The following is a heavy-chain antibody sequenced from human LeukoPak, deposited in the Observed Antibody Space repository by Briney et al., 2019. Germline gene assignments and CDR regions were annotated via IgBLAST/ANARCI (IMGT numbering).Heavy chain of an antibody. CDR3: ARDWYYYDSSGGFYYYGMDV. CDR1: GGTFSSYG. Sequence: SVKVSCKASGGTFSSYGISWVRQAPGQGIEWMGGIIPIFGTANYAQKFQGRVTITADESTSTAYMELSSLRSEDTAVYYCARDWYYYDSSGGFYYYGMDVWGQGTTVTVSS. J-gene: IGHJ6*02. D-gene: IGHD3-22*01. CDR2: IIPIFGTA. V-gene: IGHV1-69*13.